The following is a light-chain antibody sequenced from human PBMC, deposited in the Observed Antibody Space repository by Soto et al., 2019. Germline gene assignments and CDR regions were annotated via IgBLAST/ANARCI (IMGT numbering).Light chain of an antibody. CDR3: SSYTTSSTYV. V-gene: IGLV2-18*02. Sequence: QSVLTQPPSLSGSPGQAVALSRTGNTSEVGSYNRVSWYQQPPGTAPNLMIYDVSDRPSGVPDRFSGSKSGNTASLTISGLQAEDEADYYCSSYTTSSTYVFGTGTKVTVL. CDR1: TSEVGSYNR. J-gene: IGLJ1*01. CDR2: DVS.